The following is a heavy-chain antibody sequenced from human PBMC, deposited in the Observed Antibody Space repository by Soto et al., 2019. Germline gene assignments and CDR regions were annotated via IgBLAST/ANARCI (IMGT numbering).Heavy chain of an antibody. CDR1: GFTFSDYA. J-gene: IGHJ4*02. CDR3: AKGGRQWLVTSGFNY. CDR2: VSHDGRNT. D-gene: IGHD6-19*01. Sequence: VQLVESGGGVVQPGRSLRLSCAASGFTFSDYAMHWVRQAPGKGLEWVAVVSHDGRNTHYADSVKGRFTISRDSSKNTVSLEMTSLRAEATSVYYCAKGGRQWLVTSGFNYWGQGALVTVSS. V-gene: IGHV3-30*18.